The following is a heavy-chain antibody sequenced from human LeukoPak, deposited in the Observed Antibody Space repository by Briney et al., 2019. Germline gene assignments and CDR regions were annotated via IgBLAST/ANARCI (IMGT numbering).Heavy chain of an antibody. D-gene: IGHD6-19*01. Sequence: GGSLRLSCAAAGFTFSSYGMHWVRQAPGKGLEWVAVIWYDGSNKYYADSVKGRFPISRDNSKNTLYLQMNSLRAEDTAVYYCARDNSLAGLFDYWGQGTLVTVSS. V-gene: IGHV3-33*01. CDR3: ARDNSLAGLFDY. CDR2: IWYDGSNK. J-gene: IGHJ4*02. CDR1: GFTFSSYG.